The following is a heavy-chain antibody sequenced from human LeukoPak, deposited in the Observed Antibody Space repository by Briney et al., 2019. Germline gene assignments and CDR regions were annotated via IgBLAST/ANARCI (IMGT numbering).Heavy chain of an antibody. D-gene: IGHD5-18*01. J-gene: IGHJ5*02. V-gene: IGHV3-30*02. Sequence: QAGGSLRLSCAASGFTFSSYGMHWVRQAPGKGLEWVAFIQSDGSNKYYADSVKGRFTISRDSSKNTVYLQMNSLRAEDTAVYYCARGGGGLGYSYGSRYNWFDPWGQGTLVTVSS. CDR2: IQSDGSNK. CDR3: ARGGGGLGYSYGSRYNWFDP. CDR1: GFTFSSYG.